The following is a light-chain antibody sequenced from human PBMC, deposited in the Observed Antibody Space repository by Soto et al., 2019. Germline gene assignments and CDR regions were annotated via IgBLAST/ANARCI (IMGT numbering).Light chain of an antibody. CDR3: ATWDDSLNGPV. CDR1: SSNIGVNT. CDR2: SNN. Sequence: QSVLTQPPSASGTPGQRVTISCSGGSSNIGVNTVNWFQQLPGTAPNLLIYSNNQRPSGVPDRFSGSKSGTSASLAISGLQSEDEADYYCATWDDSLNGPVFGGGTQLTVL. J-gene: IGLJ2*01. V-gene: IGLV1-44*01.